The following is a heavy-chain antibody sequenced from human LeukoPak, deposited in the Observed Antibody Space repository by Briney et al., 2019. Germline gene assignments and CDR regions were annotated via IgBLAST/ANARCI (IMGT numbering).Heavy chain of an antibody. CDR1: GGTFSSYA. J-gene: IGHJ3*02. CDR3: ATVSPSGYSTAGAFDI. V-gene: IGHV1-69*05. Sequence: SVKVSCKASGGTFSSYAISWVRQAPGQGLEWMGRIIPIIGTANYAQKFQGRVTITTDESTSTAYMELSSLRSEDTAVYYCATVSPSGYSTAGAFDIWGQGTMVTVSS. D-gene: IGHD3-22*01. CDR2: IIPIIGTA.